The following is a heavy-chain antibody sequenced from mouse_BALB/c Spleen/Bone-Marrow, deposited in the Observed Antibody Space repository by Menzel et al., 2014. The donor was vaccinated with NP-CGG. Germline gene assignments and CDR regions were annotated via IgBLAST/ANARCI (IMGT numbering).Heavy chain of an antibody. J-gene: IGHJ4*01. Sequence: VKLMESGPGLVAPSQSLSITCTVSGFSLSRYSVHWVRQPPGKGLEWLGMIWGGGSTDYNSALESRLSISKDNSKSQVFLKMNSLQTDDTAMYYCARNPPYGNYEDYYAMDYWGQGTSVTVSS. CDR1: GFSLSRYS. CDR2: IWGGGST. D-gene: IGHD2-1*01. CDR3: ARNPPYGNYEDYYAMDY. V-gene: IGHV2-6-4*01.